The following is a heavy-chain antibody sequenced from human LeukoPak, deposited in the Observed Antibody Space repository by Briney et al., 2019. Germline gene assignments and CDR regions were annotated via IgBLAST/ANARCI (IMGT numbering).Heavy chain of an antibody. CDR2: INQDGSEK. Sequence: PGGSLRLSCAASGFTSSNYWMSWVRQAPGKGLEWVANINQDGSEKYYVDSVKGRFTISGDNAKSSLFLQMNSLRVEETAVYYCARGEYYYDGGYWGQGTLVTVSS. D-gene: IGHD3-22*01. CDR3: ARGEYYYDGGY. CDR1: GFTSSNYW. V-gene: IGHV3-7*04. J-gene: IGHJ4*02.